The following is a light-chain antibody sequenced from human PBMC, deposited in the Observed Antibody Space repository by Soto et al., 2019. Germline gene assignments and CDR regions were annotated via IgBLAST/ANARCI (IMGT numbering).Light chain of an antibody. J-gene: IGLJ2*01. Sequence: SYELTQPPSVSVSPXXXXSITCSGDKLGNKYACWYQQKPGQSPVLVIYQDNKRPSGIPERFSGSNSANTATLTISGTQAMDEADYYCEAWDSSTVVFGGGTKLTVL. CDR2: QDN. V-gene: IGLV3-1*01. CDR3: EAWDSSTVV. CDR1: KLGNKY.